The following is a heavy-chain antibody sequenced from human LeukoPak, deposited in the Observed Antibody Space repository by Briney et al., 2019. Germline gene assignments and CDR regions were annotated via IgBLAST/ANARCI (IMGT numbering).Heavy chain of an antibody. D-gene: IGHD6-6*01. V-gene: IGHV2-70*04. CDR3: ARIRPYSSSSLGYYMDV. CDR1: GFSLSTSGMR. Sequence: SGPTLVNPTQTLTLTCTFSGFSLSTSGMRVSWIRQPPGKALEWLARIDWDDDKFYSTYLKTRLTISKDTSKNQVVLTMTNMDPVDTATYYCARIRPYSSSSLGYYMDVWGKGTTVTVSS. J-gene: IGHJ6*03. CDR2: IDWDDDK.